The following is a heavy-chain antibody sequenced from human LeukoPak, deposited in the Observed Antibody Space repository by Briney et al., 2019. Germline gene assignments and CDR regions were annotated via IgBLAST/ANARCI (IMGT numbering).Heavy chain of an antibody. V-gene: IGHV3-21*01. D-gene: IGHD3-10*01. Sequence: GGSLRLSCAASGFTFSSYSMNWVRQAPGKGLEWVSSISSSSSYIYYADSVKGRFTISRDNAKNSLYLQMNSLRAEDMAVYYCARGGPLLWFGELLNYYGMDVWGQGTTVTVSS. J-gene: IGHJ6*02. CDR3: ARGGPLLWFGELLNYYGMDV. CDR2: ISSSSSYI. CDR1: GFTFSSYS.